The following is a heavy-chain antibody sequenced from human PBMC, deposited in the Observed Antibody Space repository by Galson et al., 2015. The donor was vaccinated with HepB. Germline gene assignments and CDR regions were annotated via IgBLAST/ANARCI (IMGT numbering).Heavy chain of an antibody. CDR2: FDPEDGET. CDR1: GYTLTELS. D-gene: IGHD6-13*01. J-gene: IGHJ6*02. V-gene: IGHV1-24*01. Sequence: SVKVSCKVSGYTLTELSMHWVRQAPGKGLEWMGGFDPEDGETIYAQKFQGRVTMTEDTSTGTAYMELSSLRSEDTAVYYCATESGIAAAGAYYYYYGMDVWAQGTTATVSS. CDR3: ATESGIAAAGAYYYYYGMDV.